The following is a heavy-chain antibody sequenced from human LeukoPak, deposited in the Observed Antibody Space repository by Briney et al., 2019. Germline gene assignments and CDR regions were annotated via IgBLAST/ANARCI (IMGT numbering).Heavy chain of an antibody. D-gene: IGHD4-17*01. CDR2: INTSSSYI. CDR3: TKGGFDYGDPDPGVIDY. V-gene: IGHV3-21*01. Sequence: PGGSLRLSCAASGFSFSSYTMNWVRQAPGKGLEWVSSINTSSSYINYADSVKGRLIISRDNAKNSLSLQMNNLRAEDTAVYYCTKGGFDYGDPDPGVIDYWGQGTLVTVSS. J-gene: IGHJ4*02. CDR1: GFSFSSYT.